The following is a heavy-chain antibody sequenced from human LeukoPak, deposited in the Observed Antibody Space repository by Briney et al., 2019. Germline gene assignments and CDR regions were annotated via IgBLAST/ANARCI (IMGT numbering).Heavy chain of an antibody. CDR3: ARERGYCSSTSCYVSYFDY. Sequence: GASVKVSCKASGYTFSSYAISWVRQAPGQGLEWMGWISAYNGNTNYAQKLQGRVTMTTDTSTSTAYMELRSLRSDDTAVYYCARERGYCSSTSCYVSYFDYWGQGTLVTVSS. J-gene: IGHJ4*02. CDR1: GYTFSSYA. CDR2: ISAYNGNT. V-gene: IGHV1-18*01. D-gene: IGHD2-2*01.